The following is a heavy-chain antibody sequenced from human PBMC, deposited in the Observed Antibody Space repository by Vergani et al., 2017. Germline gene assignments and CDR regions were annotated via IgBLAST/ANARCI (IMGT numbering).Heavy chain of an antibody. CDR2: FNPSADST. CDR1: GYSFTTYY. Sequence: QVQLVQSGAEVKEPGASVKISCKASGYSFTTYYMHWVRQAPGQGLEWMGIFNPSADSTSYAQKFQDRVTMTRDTSTTTVYMELSSLRADDTAVYYCARAAGGSSWYGRYFDFWGQGTLVTVSS. D-gene: IGHD6-13*01. V-gene: IGHV1-46*01. CDR3: ARAAGGSSWYGRYFDF. J-gene: IGHJ4*02.